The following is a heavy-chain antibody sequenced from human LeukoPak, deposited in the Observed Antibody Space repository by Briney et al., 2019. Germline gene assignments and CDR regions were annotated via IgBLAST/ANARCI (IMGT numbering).Heavy chain of an antibody. Sequence: GGSLRLSCAASGFTFSSYWMSWVRQAPGKGLEWVANIKQDGSEKYYVDSVKGRFTISRDNAKNSLYLQMNSLRAEDTAVYYCAKEIRRAGLLWFGESHWFDPWGQGTLVTVSS. J-gene: IGHJ5*02. CDR1: GFTFSSYW. CDR3: AKEIRRAGLLWFGESHWFDP. D-gene: IGHD3-10*01. V-gene: IGHV3-7*01. CDR2: IKQDGSEK.